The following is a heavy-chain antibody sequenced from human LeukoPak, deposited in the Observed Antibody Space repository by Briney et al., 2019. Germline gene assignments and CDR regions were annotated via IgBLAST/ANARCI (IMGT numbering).Heavy chain of an antibody. D-gene: IGHD3-9*01. V-gene: IGHV3-33*01. CDR3: ARNWGDHFDWLHDY. Sequence: GGSLRLSCAASGFTFSSYGMHWVRQAPGRGLEGVAIIWYDGGNRYYADSVKGRFTISRDNSKNTLYLQMNSLRAEDTAVYYCARNWGDHFDWLHDYWGQGTLVTVSS. CDR1: GFTFSSYG. CDR2: IWYDGGNR. J-gene: IGHJ4*02.